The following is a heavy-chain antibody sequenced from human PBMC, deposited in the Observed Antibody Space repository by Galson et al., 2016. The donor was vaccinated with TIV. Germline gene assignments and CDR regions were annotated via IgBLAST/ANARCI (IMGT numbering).Heavy chain of an antibody. CDR2: ISAYTGNT. Sequence: SVKVSCKASDYTFTSYGISWVRQAPVQGLEWMGWISAYTGNTNDAQKFQGRVTLTTDTSTSTAYMDRRSLRYDDTAVYYCARSLVQGVVSYYSGMDVWSQGTTVTVSS. CDR3: ARSLVQGVVSYYSGMDV. D-gene: IGHD3-10*01. J-gene: IGHJ6*02. CDR1: DYTFTSYG. V-gene: IGHV1-18*01.